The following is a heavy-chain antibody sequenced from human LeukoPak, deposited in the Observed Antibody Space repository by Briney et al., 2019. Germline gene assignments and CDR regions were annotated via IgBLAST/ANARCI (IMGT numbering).Heavy chain of an antibody. CDR1: GYTFTVYY. CDR3: ARDLSGTTYYYMDV. V-gene: IGHV1-2*02. D-gene: IGHD1-7*01. CDR2: INPNSGGT. Sequence: ASVTVSFKASGYTFTVYYMHWVRQAPGQGLEWMGWINPNSGGTNYAQKFQGRVTMTRDTSISTAYMELSRLRSDDTAVYYCARDLSGTTYYYMDVWGKGTTVTVSS. J-gene: IGHJ6*03.